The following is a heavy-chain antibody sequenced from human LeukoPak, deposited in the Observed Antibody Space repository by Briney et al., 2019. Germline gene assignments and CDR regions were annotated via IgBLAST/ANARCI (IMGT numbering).Heavy chain of an antibody. D-gene: IGHD6-13*01. CDR2: IYYSGST. CDR3: ARGRSYSSSWYVGATKNWFDP. V-gene: IGHV4-31*03. CDR1: GGSISSGGYY. J-gene: IGHJ5*02. Sequence: SETLSLTCTVSGGSISSGGYYWSWIRQHPGKGLEWIGYIYYSGSTYYNPSLKSRVTISVDTSKNQFSLKLSSVTAADTAVYYCARGRSYSSSWYVGATKNWFDPWGQGTLVTVSS.